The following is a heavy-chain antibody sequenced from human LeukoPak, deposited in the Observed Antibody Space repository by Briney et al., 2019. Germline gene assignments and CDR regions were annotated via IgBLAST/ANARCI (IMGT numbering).Heavy chain of an antibody. V-gene: IGHV4-4*02. Sequence: PSETLSLTCAVSGGSISSSNWWSWVRQPPGKGLEWIGEIFHDGSTNYNPSLKSRLTMSVDKSKKQFSLKLSSVTAADTAVYYCARGRYYDILTGYHEAFDIWGQGTMVTVSS. CDR1: GGSISSSNW. J-gene: IGHJ3*02. CDR2: IFHDGST. D-gene: IGHD3-9*01. CDR3: ARGRYYDILTGYHEAFDI.